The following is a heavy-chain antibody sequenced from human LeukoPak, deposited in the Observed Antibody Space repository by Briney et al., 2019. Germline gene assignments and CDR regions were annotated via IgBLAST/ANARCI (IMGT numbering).Heavy chain of an antibody. D-gene: IGHD3-10*01. J-gene: IGHJ6*03. CDR3: ARVLSGRGSLYDYYYYMDV. CDR2: IKVDGSAK. CDR1: GFTFSNYY. V-gene: IGHV3-7*03. Sequence: GGSLRLSCAASGFTFSNYYMSWVRQAPGKGLEWVANIKVDGSAKHYVDSVKGRFTISRDNSKNTLYLQMNSLRAEDTAVYYCARVLSGRGSLYDYYYYMDVWGKGTTVTIS.